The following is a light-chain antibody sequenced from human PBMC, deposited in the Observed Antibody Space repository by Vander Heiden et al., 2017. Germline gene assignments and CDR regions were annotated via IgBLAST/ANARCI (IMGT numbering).Light chain of an antibody. V-gene: IGLV2-18*02. CDR3: TSFSSSGTYV. CDR1: SSDVGSYNH. Sequence: QSALPQPPSVSGSPGQSVTISCTGTSSDVGSYNHISWYQQPPGTAPKLIIYGVNNRPSGVPDRFSGSKSGNTASLTISGLQAEDEADYYCTSFSSSGTYVFGTGTEVTV. J-gene: IGLJ1*01. CDR2: GVN.